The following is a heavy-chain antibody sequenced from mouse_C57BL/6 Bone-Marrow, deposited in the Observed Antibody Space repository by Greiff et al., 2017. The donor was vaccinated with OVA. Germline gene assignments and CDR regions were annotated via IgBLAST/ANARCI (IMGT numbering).Heavy chain of an antibody. Sequence: VQLQQSGPVLVKPGASVKMSCKASGYTFTDYYMNWVKQSHGKSLEWIGVINPYNGGTSYNQKFKGKATLTVDKSSSTAYMELNSLTSEDSAVYYCARDGSNFTLYYYAMDYWGQGTSVTVSS. CDR3: ARDGSNFTLYYYAMDY. CDR1: GYTFTDYY. CDR2: INPYNGGT. J-gene: IGHJ4*01. D-gene: IGHD2-5*01. V-gene: IGHV1-19*01.